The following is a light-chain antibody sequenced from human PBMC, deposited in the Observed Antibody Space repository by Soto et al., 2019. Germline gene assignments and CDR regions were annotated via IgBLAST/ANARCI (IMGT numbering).Light chain of an antibody. V-gene: IGLV2-8*01. Sequence: QSALTQPPSASGSPGQSVTISCTGTSRDVGGYTYVSWYQRHPGKAPKLLIYEVTKRPSGVPDRFSGSKSGNTASLTVSGLQAEDEADYYCCSYAGSSTYVVFGGGTQLTVL. CDR2: EVT. CDR3: CSYAGSSTYVV. J-gene: IGLJ2*01. CDR1: SRDVGGYTY.